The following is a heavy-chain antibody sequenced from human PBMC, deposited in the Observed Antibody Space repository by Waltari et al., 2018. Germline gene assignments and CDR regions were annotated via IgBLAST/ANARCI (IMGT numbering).Heavy chain of an antibody. J-gene: IGHJ3*02. Sequence: EVQLVESGGGLVKPGGSLSLSCAASGFTFSSYSMTWVRQAPGKGLEWVSSISSSSSYIYYADSVKGRFTISRDNAKNSLYLQMNSLRAEDTAVYYCARDGSYGDAFDIWGQGTMVTVSS. D-gene: IGHD5-18*01. CDR3: ARDGSYGDAFDI. V-gene: IGHV3-21*01. CDR1: GFTFSSYS. CDR2: ISSSSSYI.